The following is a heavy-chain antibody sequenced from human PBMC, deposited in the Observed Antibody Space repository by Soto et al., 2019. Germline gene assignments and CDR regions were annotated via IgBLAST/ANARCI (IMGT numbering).Heavy chain of an antibody. CDR3: ARDRAGYYSHFVY. CDR1: RVTFTNYA. Sequence: SVKVSCKALRVTFTNYAFSWVRQAPGQGLEWMGGIMPFFGSGNYAQKFQGRINITADESTSSVYLELTSLRSEDTAVYYCARDRAGYYSHFVYWGQGTLVTVSS. D-gene: IGHD3-22*01. J-gene: IGHJ4*02. V-gene: IGHV1-69*13. CDR2: IMPFFGSG.